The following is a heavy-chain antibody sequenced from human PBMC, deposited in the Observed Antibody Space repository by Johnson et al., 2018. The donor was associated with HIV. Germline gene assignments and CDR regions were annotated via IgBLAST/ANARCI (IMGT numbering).Heavy chain of an antibody. J-gene: IGHJ3*02. D-gene: IGHD3-9*01. CDR2: ISSGGRT. CDR3: AKDIRLVSAYYDILSGTSFDALDI. CDR1: GFTVSSNY. V-gene: IGHV3-66*02. Sequence: VQLVESGGGVVRPVGSLRLSCAASGFTVSSNYLSWVRQAPGKGLEWVSVISSGGRTYYADSVPGRFTISRATSKNTLYLQMNSLRVEETAVYYCAKDIRLVSAYYDILSGTSFDALDIWGQGKMVTVSS.